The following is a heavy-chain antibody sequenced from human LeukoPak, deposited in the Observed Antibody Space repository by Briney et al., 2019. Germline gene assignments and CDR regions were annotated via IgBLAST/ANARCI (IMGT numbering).Heavy chain of an antibody. V-gene: IGHV1-2*02. J-gene: IGHJ4*02. D-gene: IGHD3-3*01. CDR1: GYTFTGYY. CDR2: INPNSGGT. CDR3: ARGPHDFWSGYEKTFDY. Sequence: ASVKVSCKASGYTFTGYYMHWVRQAPGQGLEWMGWINPNSGGTNYAQKFQGRVTMTRDTSISTAYMELSRLRSDDTAVYHCARGPHDFWSGYEKTFDYWGQGTLVTVSS.